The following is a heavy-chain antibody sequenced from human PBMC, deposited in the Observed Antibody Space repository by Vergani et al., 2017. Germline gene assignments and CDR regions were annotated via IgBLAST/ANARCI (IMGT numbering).Heavy chain of an antibody. D-gene: IGHD3-3*01. Sequence: QVQLQESGPGLVRPSQTLSLTCTVSGASISSGSYYWSWFRQPAGKRLEWIGRFYTGGGTNYNPSLKSRVTISVDTSKNQFSLKLSSVTAADTAVYYCARTPIGSTIFGVVIIRFAFDIWGQGTMVTVSS. CDR3: ARTPIGSTIFGVVIIRFAFDI. V-gene: IGHV4-61*02. CDR1: GASISSGSYY. J-gene: IGHJ3*02. CDR2: FYTGGGT.